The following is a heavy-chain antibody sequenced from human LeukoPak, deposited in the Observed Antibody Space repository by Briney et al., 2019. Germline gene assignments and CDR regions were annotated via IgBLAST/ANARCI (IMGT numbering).Heavy chain of an antibody. CDR3: ARGSIMYYFDY. V-gene: IGHV4-59*01. Sequence: SSETLSLTCAVYGGSFSGYYWSWIRQPPGKGLEWIGYINYSGSTNYNPSLKSRVTISVDTSKNQFSLKLSSVTAADTAVYYCARGSIMYYFDYWGQGTLVTVSS. CDR1: GGSFSGYY. J-gene: IGHJ4*02. CDR2: INYSGST. D-gene: IGHD2/OR15-2a*01.